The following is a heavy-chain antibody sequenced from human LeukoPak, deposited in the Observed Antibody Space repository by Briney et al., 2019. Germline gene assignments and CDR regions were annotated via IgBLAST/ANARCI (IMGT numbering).Heavy chain of an antibody. CDR3: ARDAPQTSPAHYYYMDV. V-gene: IGHV3-74*01. Sequence: GGSLRLSCAASGFTFSSYWMHWVRHAPGKGLVWVSRITSDGSSTSYADSVKGRFTISRDNAKNTLYLQMNSLRAEDTAVYYCARDAPQTSPAHYYYMDVWGKGTTVTVSS. CDR1: GFTFSSYW. CDR2: ITSDGSST. J-gene: IGHJ6*03.